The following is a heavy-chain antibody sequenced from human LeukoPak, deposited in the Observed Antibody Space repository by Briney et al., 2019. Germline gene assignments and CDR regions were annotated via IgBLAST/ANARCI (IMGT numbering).Heavy chain of an antibody. J-gene: IGHJ4*02. D-gene: IGHD3-10*01. CDR1: GFTFSSYA. CDR3: AKSPILWFGELIPFDY. V-gene: IGHV3-23*01. Sequence: GGSLRLSCAASGFTFSSYAMSWVRQAPGKGLEWVSAISGSGGSTYYADSVKGRFTISRDNSKNTLYLQMNSLRAEGTAVYYCAKSPILWFGELIPFDYWGQGTLVTVSS. CDR2: ISGSGGST.